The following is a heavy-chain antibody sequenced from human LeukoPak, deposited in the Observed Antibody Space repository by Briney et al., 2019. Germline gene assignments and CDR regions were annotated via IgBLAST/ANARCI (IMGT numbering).Heavy chain of an antibody. CDR1: GFTFSSYA. J-gene: IGHJ3*02. D-gene: IGHD3-3*01. CDR2: ISYDGSNK. CDR3: ARDFWRSRLLSTPGPNAFDI. V-gene: IGHV3-30-3*01. Sequence: GGSLRLSCAASGFTFSSYAMHWVRQAPGKGLEWVAVISYDGSNKYYADSVKGRFTVSRDNSENTLYLQMNSLRAEDTAVYYCARDFWRSRLLSTPGPNAFDIWGQGTMVTVSS.